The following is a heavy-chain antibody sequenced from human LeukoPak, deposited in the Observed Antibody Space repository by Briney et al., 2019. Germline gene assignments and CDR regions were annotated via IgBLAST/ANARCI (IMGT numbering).Heavy chain of an antibody. Sequence: GWSLRLSCASSGFTFSSYWMHWLRQAPGKGLVWVSRINSDGSSTNYADSVKGRFTISRDNAKNTLYLQMSSLRAEDTAVYYCARSRGTTGTTTLDPWGQGSLVIVSS. CDR2: INSDGSST. D-gene: IGHD1-1*01. V-gene: IGHV3-74*01. J-gene: IGHJ5*02. CDR1: GFTFSSYW. CDR3: ARSRGTTGTTTLDP.